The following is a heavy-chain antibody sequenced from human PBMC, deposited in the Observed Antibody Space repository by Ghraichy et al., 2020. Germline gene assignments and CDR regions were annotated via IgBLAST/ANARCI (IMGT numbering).Heavy chain of an antibody. CDR1: GDSVSSNSAA. CDR3: ARGRGYSYGLKKPYFDY. CDR2: TYYRSKWYN. Sequence: ISGDSVSSNSAAWNWIRQSPSRGLEWLGRTYYRSKWYNDYAVSVKSRITINPDTSKNQFSLQLNSVTPEDTAVYYCARGRGYSYGLKKPYFDYWGQGTLVTVSS. J-gene: IGHJ4*02. V-gene: IGHV6-1*01. D-gene: IGHD5-18*01.